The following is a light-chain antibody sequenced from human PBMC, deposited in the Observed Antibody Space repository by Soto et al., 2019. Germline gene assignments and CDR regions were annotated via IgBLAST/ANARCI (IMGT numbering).Light chain of an antibody. CDR1: SSDVGGYNY. Sequence: QSALTQPASVSGSPGQSITISCTGTSSDVGGYNYVSWYQQHPGKAPKLMIYDVSNRPSGVSDRFSVSKSGNTASLTISNLQAEDEADYYCSSYTSSSTYVFGTGTKLTVL. V-gene: IGLV2-14*01. CDR3: SSYTSSSTYV. CDR2: DVS. J-gene: IGLJ1*01.